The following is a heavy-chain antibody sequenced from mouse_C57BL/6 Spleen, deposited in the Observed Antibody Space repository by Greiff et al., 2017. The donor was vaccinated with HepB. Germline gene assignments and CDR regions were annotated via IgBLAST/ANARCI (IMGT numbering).Heavy chain of an antibody. CDR1: GYTFTSYW. V-gene: IGHV1-5*01. D-gene: IGHD1-1*01. CDR3: TRGPYYYGSSFFDY. CDR2: IYPGNRDT. J-gene: IGHJ2*01. Sequence: VQLQQSGTVLARPGASVKMSCKTSGYTFTSYWMHWVKQRPGQGLEWIGAIYPGNRDTSYNQKFKGKAKLTAVTSASTAYMELSSLTNEDSAVYYCTRGPYYYGSSFFDYWGQGTTLTVSS.